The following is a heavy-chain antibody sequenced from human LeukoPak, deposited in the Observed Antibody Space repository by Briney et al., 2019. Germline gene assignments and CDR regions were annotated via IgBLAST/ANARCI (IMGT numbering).Heavy chain of an antibody. Sequence: TGGSLRPSCAASGFTFSSYAMHWLRQAPGKGLEWVAVISYDGANKYYADSVKGRFTFSRDISKNTLYLQMNSLRAEDTAVYYCAKTRGDIVVVPAAPDYWGQGTLVTVSS. D-gene: IGHD2-2*01. CDR1: GFTFSSYA. CDR2: ISYDGANK. J-gene: IGHJ4*02. V-gene: IGHV3-30-3*02. CDR3: AKTRGDIVVVPAAPDY.